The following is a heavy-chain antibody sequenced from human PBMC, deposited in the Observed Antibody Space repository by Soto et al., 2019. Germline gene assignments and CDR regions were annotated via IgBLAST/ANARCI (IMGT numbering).Heavy chain of an antibody. D-gene: IGHD6-13*01. V-gene: IGHV3-23*01. Sequence: EVHLLESGGGLVQPGESLRLSCETSGFTFSSCVMPWVRQAPGKGLEWVAVITKSGDTDYADSVKGRFTISRDNSKNTVYLQMNSLRAEDTAVYYCAKGLLNGRWYAADWGQGALVTVSS. CDR3: AKGLLNGRWYAAD. J-gene: IGHJ4*02. CDR2: ITKSGDT. CDR1: GFTFSSCV.